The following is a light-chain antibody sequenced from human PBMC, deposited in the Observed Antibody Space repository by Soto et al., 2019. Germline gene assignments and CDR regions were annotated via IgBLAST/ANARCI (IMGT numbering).Light chain of an antibody. CDR2: AAS. CDR1: QGISTY. CDR3: QNYTGAPWT. J-gene: IGKJ1*01. Sequence: DIQMTQSPSSLSASVGDRVTLTCRASQGISTYLVWYQQKPGTVPKLLIFAASTLQSGVPSRFSGSGSGTDFTLAISSLQPEDVETYYCQNYTGAPWTFGQGTKVEIK. V-gene: IGKV1-27*01.